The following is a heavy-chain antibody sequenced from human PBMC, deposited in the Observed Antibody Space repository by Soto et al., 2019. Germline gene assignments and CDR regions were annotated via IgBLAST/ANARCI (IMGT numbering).Heavy chain of an antibody. CDR1: GDSVSSNSAA. V-gene: IGHV6-1*01. CDR2: TYYRSKWYN. Sequence: SQTLSLTCAISGDSVSSNSAAWNWIRQSPSRGLEWLGRTYYRSKWYNDYAVSVKSRITINPDTSKNQFSLQLNSVTPEDTAVYYCARGHNYYYGSGDHFDYWGQGTLVTVSS. CDR3: ARGHNYYYGSGDHFDY. D-gene: IGHD3-10*01. J-gene: IGHJ4*02.